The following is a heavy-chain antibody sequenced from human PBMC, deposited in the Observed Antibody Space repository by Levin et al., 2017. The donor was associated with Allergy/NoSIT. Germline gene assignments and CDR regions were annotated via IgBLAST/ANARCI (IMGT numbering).Heavy chain of an antibody. Sequence: SETLSLTCTVSGGSISSYYWSWIRQPPGKGLEWIGYIYYSGSTNYNPSLKSRVTISIDTSKNQFSLKLSSVTAADTAVYYCARGNYEFDYWGQGTLVTVSS. CDR1: GGSISSYY. J-gene: IGHJ4*02. CDR2: IYYSGST. CDR3: ARGNYEFDY. D-gene: IGHD3-3*01. V-gene: IGHV4-59*01.